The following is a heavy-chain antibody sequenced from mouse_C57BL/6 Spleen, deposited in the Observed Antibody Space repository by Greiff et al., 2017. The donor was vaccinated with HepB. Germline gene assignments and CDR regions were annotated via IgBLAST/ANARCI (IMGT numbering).Heavy chain of an antibody. CDR1: GYTFTSYG. J-gene: IGHJ4*01. CDR2: IYIGNGYT. CDR3: ARSRGNYAYAMDY. V-gene: IGHV1-58*01. Sequence: EVMLVESGAELVRPGSSVKMSCKTSGYTFTSYGINWVKQRPGQGLEWIGYIYIGNGYTEYNEKFKGKATLTSDTSSSTAYMQLSSLTSEDSAIYFCARSRGNYAYAMDYWGQGTSVTVSS. D-gene: IGHD2-1*01.